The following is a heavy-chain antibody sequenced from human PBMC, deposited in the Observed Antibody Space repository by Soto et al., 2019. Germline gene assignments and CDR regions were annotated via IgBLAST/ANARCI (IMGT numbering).Heavy chain of an antibody. CDR2: IRSKAYGGTT. J-gene: IGHJ4*02. CDR1: GFTFGDYA. Sequence: HPGGSLRLSCTASGFTFGDYAMSWVRQAPGKGLEWVGFIRSKAYGGTTEYAASVKGRFTISRDDSKSIAYLQMNSLKTEDTAVYYCARESEDLTSNFDYWGQGTLVTVSS. CDR3: ARESEDLTSNFDY. V-gene: IGHV3-49*04.